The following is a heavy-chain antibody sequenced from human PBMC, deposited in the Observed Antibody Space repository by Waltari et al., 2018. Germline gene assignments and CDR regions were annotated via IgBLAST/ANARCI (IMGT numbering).Heavy chain of an antibody. CDR2: IYYSGST. J-gene: IGHJ5*02. D-gene: IGHD3-10*01. CDR3: ARLDGITMVRGVDNWFDP. CDR1: GGSISRSSYY. V-gene: IGHV4-39*01. Sequence: QLQLQESGPGLVKPSETLSLTCTVSGGSISRSSYYWGWIRQPPGKGLEWIGSIYYSGSTYYHPPLKSRFTISVDTSKNQFSLKLSSVTAADTAVYYCARLDGITMVRGVDNWFDPWGQGTLVTVSS.